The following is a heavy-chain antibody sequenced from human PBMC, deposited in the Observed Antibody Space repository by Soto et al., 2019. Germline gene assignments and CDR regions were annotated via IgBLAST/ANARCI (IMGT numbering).Heavy chain of an antibody. CDR3: AKGYPGRDGMDV. D-gene: IGHD5-18*01. Sequence: GPQRDCRAAVGGKSIDYGGSRIIQATGKGLEWVSAISGSGGSTYYADSVKGRFTISRDNSKNTLYLQMNSLRVDDTAVYYCAKGYPGRDGMDVWGQGTTVTVSS. CDR2: ISGSGGST. V-gene: IGHV3-23*01. CDR1: GGKSIDYG. J-gene: IGHJ6*02.